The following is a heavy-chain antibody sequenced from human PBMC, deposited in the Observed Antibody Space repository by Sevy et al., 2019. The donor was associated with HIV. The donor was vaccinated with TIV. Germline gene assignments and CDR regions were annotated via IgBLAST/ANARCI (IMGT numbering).Heavy chain of an antibody. J-gene: IGHJ4*02. CDR2: IYYTRNI. D-gene: IGHD2-15*01. CDR1: SVSISSYY. V-gene: IGHV4-59*13. Sequence: SETLSLTCTVSSVSISSYYWSWIRQPPGKGLEWIGYIYYTRNIHYNPSLKSRVTISVDTSKNQFSLKLNSVTAADTAVYYCAGHDCSGGSCFPPSFDYWGQGTLVTVSS. CDR3: AGHDCSGGSCFPPSFDY.